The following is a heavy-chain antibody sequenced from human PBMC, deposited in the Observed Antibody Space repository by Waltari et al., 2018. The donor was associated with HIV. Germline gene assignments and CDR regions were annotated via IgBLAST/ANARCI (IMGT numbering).Heavy chain of an antibody. Sequence: QLQLQESGPGLVKPSETLSLTCTVSGGSISSSSYYWGWIRQPPGKGLEWIGSIYYSGSTYYNPSLKSRVTISVDTSKNQFSLKLSSVTAADTAVYYCARDLSVVVAALDYWGQGTLVTVSS. CDR2: IYYSGST. CDR3: ARDLSVVVAALDY. CDR1: GGSISSSSYY. D-gene: IGHD2-15*01. J-gene: IGHJ4*02. V-gene: IGHV4-39*07.